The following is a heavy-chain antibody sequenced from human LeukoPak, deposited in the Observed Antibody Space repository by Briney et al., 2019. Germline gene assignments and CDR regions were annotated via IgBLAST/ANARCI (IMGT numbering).Heavy chain of an antibody. CDR2: ISSSSSYI. D-gene: IGHD1-1*01. J-gene: IGHJ3*02. V-gene: IGHV3-21*01. CDR1: RFTFPNYA. Sequence: GGSLRLSCAASRFTFPNYAMSWVRQAPGKGLEWVSSISSSSSYIYYADSVKGRFTISRDNAKNSLYLQMNSLRAEDTAVYYCARGLNEDAFDIWGQGTMVTVSS. CDR3: ARGLNEDAFDI.